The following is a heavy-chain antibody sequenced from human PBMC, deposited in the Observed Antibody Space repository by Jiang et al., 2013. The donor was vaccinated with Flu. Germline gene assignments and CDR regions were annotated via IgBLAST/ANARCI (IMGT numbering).Heavy chain of an antibody. D-gene: IGHD3-10*01. J-gene: IGHJ4*02. CDR2: IESGGGT. Sequence: VQLVESGGGLIQPGGSLRLSCTVSGFTVSSNYISWVRQAPGKGLEWVSVIESGGGTYYADSVKGRFTISRDNSKNTLYLQMNSLRAEDTAMYYCARGATYYSGSGAFDYWGQGTLVTVSS. CDR1: GFTVSSNY. CDR3: ARGATYYSGSGAFDY. V-gene: IGHV3-53*01.